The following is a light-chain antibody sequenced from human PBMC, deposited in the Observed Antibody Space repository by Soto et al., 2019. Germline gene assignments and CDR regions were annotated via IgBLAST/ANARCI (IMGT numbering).Light chain of an antibody. J-gene: IGKJ4*01. CDR1: QTISSW. V-gene: IGKV1-5*03. CDR3: QQSYTLSPLT. Sequence: DIQMTQSPSTLSGSVGDRFTITCRASQTISSWLAWYQQKPGKAPKLLIYKASTLKSGVPSRFSGSGSGTVFTLTISSLQPEDFATYFCQQSYTLSPLTFGGGTKVDIK. CDR2: KAS.